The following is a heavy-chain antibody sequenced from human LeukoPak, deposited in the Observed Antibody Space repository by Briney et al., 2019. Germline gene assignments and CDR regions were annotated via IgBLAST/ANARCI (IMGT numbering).Heavy chain of an antibody. CDR1: GGSISSGGYY. CDR3: ARDHGDSSDTIFDY. D-gene: IGHD3-22*01. CDR2: IYYSGST. J-gene: IGHJ4*02. Sequence: SETLSLTCTVSGGSISSGGYYWSWIRQHPGKGLEWIGYIYYSGSTYYNPSLKSRVTISVDTSKNQFSLKLSSVTAADTAVYYCARDHGDSSDTIFDYWGQGTLVTVSS. V-gene: IGHV4-31*03.